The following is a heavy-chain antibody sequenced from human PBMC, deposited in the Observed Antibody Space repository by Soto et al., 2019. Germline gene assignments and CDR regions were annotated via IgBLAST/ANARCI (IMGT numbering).Heavy chain of an antibody. D-gene: IGHD2-15*01. CDR2: ISGGGTGA. CDR3: AIDLWWHTH. Sequence: EVQLLESGGGLVQPGGSLRLSCTASGFTFSDHAMTWVRQAPGKGLEWLSGISGGGTGAYYADSVKGRFTVSRDNSNNTGVLQMDSLRVEDTAVYYCAIDLWWHTHWGQGTLVTVSS. CDR1: GFTFSDHA. J-gene: IGHJ4*02. V-gene: IGHV3-23*01.